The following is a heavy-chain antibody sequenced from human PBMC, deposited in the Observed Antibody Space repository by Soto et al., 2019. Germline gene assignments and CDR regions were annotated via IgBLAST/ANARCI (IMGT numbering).Heavy chain of an antibody. CDR2: IDASGGKT. CDR3: AKVDVRRYFQH. Sequence: SCAASGFTCISSAMTWVRKAPGKGLEWVSAIDASGGKTYYADSVKGRFTISRDNSKNTLYLQMNSLRAEDTAVYYCAKVDVRRYFQHWGQGTLVTVSS. J-gene: IGHJ1*01. V-gene: IGHV3-23*01. CDR1: GFTCISSA.